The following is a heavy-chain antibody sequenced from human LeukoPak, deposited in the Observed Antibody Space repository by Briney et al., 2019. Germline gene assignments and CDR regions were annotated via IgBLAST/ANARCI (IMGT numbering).Heavy chain of an antibody. CDR3: ARDRQWLEFDY. CDR2: IYHSGTT. CDR1: GFTLSDYY. J-gene: IGHJ4*02. V-gene: IGHV4-34*01. D-gene: IGHD6-19*01. Sequence: GSLRLSCAASGFTLSDYYMNWIRQAPGKGLEWIGEIYHSGTTNYNPSLKSRVTISVDKSKNQFSLKLTSVTAADTAVYYCARDRQWLEFDYWGQGTLVTVSS.